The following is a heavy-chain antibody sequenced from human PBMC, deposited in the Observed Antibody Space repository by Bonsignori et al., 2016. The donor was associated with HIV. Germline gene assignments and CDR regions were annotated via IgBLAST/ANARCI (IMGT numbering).Heavy chain of an antibody. CDR3: AKGSLGWLGVAFDS. J-gene: IGHJ4*02. Sequence: VRQAPGKGLEWVAVASSDGGDEYYADSVKGRFTISRDNSKNTVFLQMSSLRTGDTAVYYCAKGSLGWLGVAFDSWGQGTLVTVSS. V-gene: IGHV3-30-3*02. CDR2: ASSDGGDE. D-gene: IGHD5-24*01.